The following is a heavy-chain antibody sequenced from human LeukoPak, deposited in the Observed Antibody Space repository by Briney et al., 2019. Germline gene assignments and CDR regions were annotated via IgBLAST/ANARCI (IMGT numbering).Heavy chain of an antibody. J-gene: IGHJ3*02. D-gene: IGHD1-26*01. CDR3: ARQGATTTDAFDI. CDR2: IYYSGST. CDR1: GGSISSYY. V-gene: IGHV4-59*08. Sequence: SETLSLTCTVSGGSISSYYWSWIRQPPGKGLEWIGYIYYSGSTNYNPSLKSRVAISVDTSKNQFSLKLSSVTAADTAVYYCARQGATTTDAFDIWGQGTMVTVSS.